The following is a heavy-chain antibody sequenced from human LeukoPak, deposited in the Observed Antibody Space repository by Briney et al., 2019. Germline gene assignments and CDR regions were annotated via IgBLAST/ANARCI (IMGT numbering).Heavy chain of an antibody. CDR3: ARESFYCSSTSCYTDY. D-gene: IGHD2-2*02. CDR1: GFTFSRYS. CDR2: ISSSSSTI. J-gene: IGHJ4*02. Sequence: GGSLRLSCAASGFTFSRYSMNWVRQAPGKGLEWVSYISSSSSTIYYADSVKGRFTISRDNAKNSLYLQMNSLRAEDTAVYYCARESFYCSSTSCYTDYWGQGTLVTVSS. V-gene: IGHV3-48*04.